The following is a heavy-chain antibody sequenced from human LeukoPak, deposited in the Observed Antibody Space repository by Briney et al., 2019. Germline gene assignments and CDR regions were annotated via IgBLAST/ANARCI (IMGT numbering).Heavy chain of an antibody. V-gene: IGHV4-59*01. CDR2: IYYSGST. CDR1: GGSISSYY. CDR3: ASTPYDRVNWFDP. Sequence: SETLSLTCTVSGGSISSYYWSWIRQPPGKGLEWIGYIYYSGSTNYNPSLKSRVTISVDTSKNQFSLKLSSVTAADTAVYYCASTPYDRVNWFDPWGQGTLVTVSS. D-gene: IGHD3-22*01. J-gene: IGHJ5*02.